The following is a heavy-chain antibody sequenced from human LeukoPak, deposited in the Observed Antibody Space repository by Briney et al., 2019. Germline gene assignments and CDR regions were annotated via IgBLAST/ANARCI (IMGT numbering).Heavy chain of an antibody. V-gene: IGHV3-7*01. CDR2: IKEDGGAK. J-gene: IGHJ3*02. CDR3: ARVLGCTNGVCHDAFDI. CDR1: GFTFSRYW. Sequence: PGGSLRLSCAASGFTFSRYWMSWVRQAPGKGLEWVANIKEDGGAKFHVDSVKGRFTISRDSAKKSLYLQMNSLRAEDTAVYFCARVLGCTNGVCHDAFDIWGQGTVVTVSS. D-gene: IGHD2-8*01.